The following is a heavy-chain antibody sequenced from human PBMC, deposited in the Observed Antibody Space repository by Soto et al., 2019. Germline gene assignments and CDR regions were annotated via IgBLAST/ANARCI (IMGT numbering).Heavy chain of an antibody. V-gene: IGHV3-30*04. Sequence: GGSLRLSCAASGFTFSSYAMHWVRQAPGKGLEWVAVISYDGSNKYYADSVKGRFTISRDNSKNTLYLQMNSLRAEDAAVYCCTRGTIRGRRQLDPTLFDYWGQGTLVTVSS. D-gene: IGHD6-13*01. CDR2: ISYDGSNK. CDR1: GFTFSSYA. CDR3: TRGTIRGRRQLDPTLFDY. J-gene: IGHJ4*02.